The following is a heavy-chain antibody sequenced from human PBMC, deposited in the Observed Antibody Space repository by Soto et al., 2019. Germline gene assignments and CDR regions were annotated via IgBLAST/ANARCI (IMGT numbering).Heavy chain of an antibody. CDR2: IDPSDSNT. D-gene: IGHD1-26*01. CDR3: ARHPDPHSLVGALY. J-gene: IGHJ4*02. Sequence: EVQLVQSAAEVKKPGESLRISCKGSGYNFTTYWISWVRQMPGKGLEWMGRIDPSDSNTNYRPSFQGHVTISVDKSISTAYLQWSSLKASDTAMYYCARHPDPHSLVGALYWGQGTRVIVSS. V-gene: IGHV5-10-1*03. CDR1: GYNFTTYW.